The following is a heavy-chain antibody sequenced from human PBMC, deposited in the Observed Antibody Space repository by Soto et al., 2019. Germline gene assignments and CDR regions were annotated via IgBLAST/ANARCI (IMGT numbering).Heavy chain of an antibody. CDR1: GGSISSSSYY. Sequence: QLQLQESGPGLVKPSETLSLTCTVSGGSISSSSYYWGWIRQPPGKGLEWIGSIYYSGSTYYNPSLKSRVTISVDTSKNQFSLKLSSVTAADTAVYYCARHPLWFGEQNVVDWFDPWGQGTLVTVSS. J-gene: IGHJ5*02. V-gene: IGHV4-39*01. CDR3: ARHPLWFGEQNVVDWFDP. D-gene: IGHD3-10*01. CDR2: IYYSGST.